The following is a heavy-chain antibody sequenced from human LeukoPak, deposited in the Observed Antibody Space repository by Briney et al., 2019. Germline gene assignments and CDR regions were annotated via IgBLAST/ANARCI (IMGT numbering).Heavy chain of an antibody. J-gene: IGHJ5*02. V-gene: IGHV1-8*01. Sequence: ASVKVSCKASGYTFTSYDINWVRQATGQGLEWMGWMNPNSGNAGYAQKFQGRVTMTRNTSISTAYMELSSLRSEDTAVYYCARLRTYYDILTGYPALNWFDPWGQGTLVTVSS. CDR3: ARLRTYYDILTGYPALNWFDP. CDR2: MNPNSGNA. CDR1: GYTFTSYD. D-gene: IGHD3-9*01.